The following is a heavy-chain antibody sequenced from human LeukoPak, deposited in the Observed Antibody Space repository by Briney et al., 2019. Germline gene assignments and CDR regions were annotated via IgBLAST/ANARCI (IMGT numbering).Heavy chain of an antibody. CDR2: ISGSSGNT. Sequence: PGGSLRLSCAASRFAFSSYAMTWVRQAPGKGLEWVSTISGSSGNTYYADSVKGRFTISRDNSKNTLYLQINSLRAEDTAVYYCAKDAPYYYDSSGYGGAFDIWGQGTMVTVS. V-gene: IGHV3-23*01. CDR3: AKDAPYYYDSSGYGGAFDI. CDR1: RFAFSSYA. D-gene: IGHD3-22*01. J-gene: IGHJ3*02.